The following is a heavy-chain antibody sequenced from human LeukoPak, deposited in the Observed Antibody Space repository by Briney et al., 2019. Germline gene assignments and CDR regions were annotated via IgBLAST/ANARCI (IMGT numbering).Heavy chain of an antibody. CDR3: AKDGSITAAGGFEP. J-gene: IGHJ5*02. Sequence: GGSLRLSCAASGFRFSSYAMHWVRQAPGKGLEWVAVISYDGSNKYYADSVKGRFTISRDKSRNTQYLQMNSLRAEDTAVYYFAKDGSITAAGGFEPWGQGTLVTVSS. CDR2: ISYDGSNK. V-gene: IGHV3-30*04. CDR1: GFRFSSYA. D-gene: IGHD6-13*01.